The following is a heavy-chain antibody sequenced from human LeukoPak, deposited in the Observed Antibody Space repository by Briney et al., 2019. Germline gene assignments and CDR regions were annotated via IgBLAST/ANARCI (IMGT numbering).Heavy chain of an antibody. D-gene: IGHD1-26*01. CDR3: AGGKEYYFDY. CDR1: GYTFTYRY. J-gene: IGHJ4*02. V-gene: IGHV1-45*02. CDR2: ITPFNGNT. Sequence: SVKVSCKASGYTFTYRYLHWVRQAPGQALEWMGWITPFNGNTNYAQEFQDRVTITRDRSMSTAYMELSSLRSEDTAMYYCAGGKEYYFDYWGQGTLVTVSS.